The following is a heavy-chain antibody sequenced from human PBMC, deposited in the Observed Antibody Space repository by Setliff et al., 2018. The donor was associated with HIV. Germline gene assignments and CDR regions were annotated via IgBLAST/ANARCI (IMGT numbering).Heavy chain of an antibody. CDR3: ARDSGTGGPGRWVDP. Sequence: GESLKISCKGSGYSFTSYWIGWVRQMPGKGLECMGIIYPGDSGTRYSPSFQGQVTISADMSISTAYLQWSSLKASDTAMYYCARDSGTGGPGRWVDPWGQGTLVTISS. CDR2: IYPGDSGT. D-gene: IGHD1-1*01. V-gene: IGHV5-51*01. J-gene: IGHJ5*02. CDR1: GYSFTSYW.